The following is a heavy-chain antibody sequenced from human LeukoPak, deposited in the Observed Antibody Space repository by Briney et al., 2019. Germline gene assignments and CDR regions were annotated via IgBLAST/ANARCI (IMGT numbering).Heavy chain of an antibody. J-gene: IGHJ4*02. V-gene: IGHV3-7*01. D-gene: IGHD3-22*01. Sequence: GGSPRLSCAASGFAFSSYWMSWVRQAPGKGLEWVANIKQDGSEKYYVDPVKGRFTISRDNAKNSLYLQMNSLRAEDTAVYYCARGYYYDSSGFDYWGQGTLVTVSS. CDR2: IKQDGSEK. CDR3: ARGYYYDSSGFDY. CDR1: GFAFSSYW.